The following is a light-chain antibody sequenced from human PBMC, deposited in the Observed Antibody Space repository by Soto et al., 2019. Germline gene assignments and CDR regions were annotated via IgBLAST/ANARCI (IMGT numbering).Light chain of an antibody. J-gene: IGLJ1*01. CDR2: DVT. Sequence: QSALTQPASVSGSPGQSITISCTGTSSDVGDNNYVSWYQQHPGKAPKLMIYDVTHRPSGISNRFSGSKSGNTASLTISGLQAEDEADYYCRSYTISSTLYVFGTGTKLTVL. V-gene: IGLV2-14*01. CDR3: RSYTISSTLYV. CDR1: SSDVGDNNY.